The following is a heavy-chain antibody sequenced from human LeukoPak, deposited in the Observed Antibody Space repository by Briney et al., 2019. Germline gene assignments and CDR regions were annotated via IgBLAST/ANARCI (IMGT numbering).Heavy chain of an antibody. CDR3: AKDMASGWYGNEFDY. CDR2: ISWNSGSI. V-gene: IGHV3-9*03. CDR1: GFTFDDYA. D-gene: IGHD6-19*01. Sequence: GRSLRLSCAASGFTFDDYAMHWVRQAPGKGLEWVSGISWNSGSIGYADSVKGRFTISRDNAKNSLYLQMNSLRAEDMALYYCAKDMASGWYGNEFDYWGQGTLVTVSS. J-gene: IGHJ4*02.